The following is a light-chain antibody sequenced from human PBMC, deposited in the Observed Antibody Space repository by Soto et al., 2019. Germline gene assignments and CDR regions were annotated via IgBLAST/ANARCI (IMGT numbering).Light chain of an antibody. J-gene: IGKJ1*01. V-gene: IGKV1-39*01. CDR2: DAS. Sequence: GDSVTITCRASQSISTYLNWYQQKLGKAPNLLIYDASTLQSGVPSRFSGSGSGTDFTLTISYLQPEDFATYFCQQSYSTPRKFGQGTKVDVK. CDR3: QQSYSTPRK. CDR1: QSISTY.